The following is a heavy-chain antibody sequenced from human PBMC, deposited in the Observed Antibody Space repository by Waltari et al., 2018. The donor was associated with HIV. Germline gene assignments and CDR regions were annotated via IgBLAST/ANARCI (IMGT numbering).Heavy chain of an antibody. CDR3: ARVLDYCSGGSCPLYGMDV. V-gene: IGHV4-59*01. Sequence: QVQLQESGPGLMKPSETLSLTCTVSGGSISSYYWSWIRQPPGKGLEWIGYIYYSGSTNDNPALKSRVTISVDTSKNQFSLKLSSVTAADTAVYYCARVLDYCSGGSCPLYGMDVWGQGTTVTVSS. CDR2: IYYSGST. D-gene: IGHD2-15*01. J-gene: IGHJ6*02. CDR1: GGSISSYY.